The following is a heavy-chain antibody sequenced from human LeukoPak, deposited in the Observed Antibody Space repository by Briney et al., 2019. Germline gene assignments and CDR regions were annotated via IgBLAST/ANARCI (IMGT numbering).Heavy chain of an antibody. CDR3: ASCTWSDAFDI. CDR1: GFTVSSNY. J-gene: IGHJ3*02. Sequence: TGGSLRLSCAAAGFTVSSNYMSWVRQAPGKGLEWVSVIYSGGSTYYADSVKGRFTISRDNSKNTLYLQMNSLRAEDTAVYYCASCTWSDAFDIWGQGTMVTVSS. CDR2: IYSGGST. V-gene: IGHV3-66*01.